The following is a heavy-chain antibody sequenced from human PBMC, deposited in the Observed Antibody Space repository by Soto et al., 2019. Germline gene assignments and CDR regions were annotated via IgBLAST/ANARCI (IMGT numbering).Heavy chain of an antibody. CDR2: ITPILGIA. J-gene: IGHJ3*02. Sequence: GASVKVSCKASGGTFSSYTISWVRQAPGQGLEWMGRITPILGIANYAQKFQGRVTITADKSTSTAYMELSSLRSEDTAVYYCARDRGPDAGYACDSWGQGTMVTVSS. CDR3: ARDRGPDAGYACDS. CDR1: GGTFSSYT. V-gene: IGHV1-69*04. D-gene: IGHD2-2*01.